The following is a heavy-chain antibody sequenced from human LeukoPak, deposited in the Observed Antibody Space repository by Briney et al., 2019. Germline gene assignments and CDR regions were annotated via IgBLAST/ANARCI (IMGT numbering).Heavy chain of an antibody. J-gene: IGHJ4*02. CDR1: GFTFSNYS. V-gene: IGHV3-21*01. D-gene: IGHD3-16*01. CDR2: ISTSGDFI. Sequence: GGSLRLSCAASGFTFSNYSLNWVRQAPGKGLEWVSCISTSGDFIYYADSVRGRFTISRDNAKNSLYLQMNSLRAEDTAFYYCARGPGSKGETVDFWGQGTLVTVSS. CDR3: ARGPGSKGETVDF.